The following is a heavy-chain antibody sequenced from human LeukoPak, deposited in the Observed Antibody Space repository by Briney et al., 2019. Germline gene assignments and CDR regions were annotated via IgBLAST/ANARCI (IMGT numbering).Heavy chain of an antibody. V-gene: IGHV3-53*01. D-gene: IGHD2-21*01. CDR1: GFTVSSNY. CDR2: IYSGGST. CDR3: ARGALLYYFDY. J-gene: IGHJ4*02. Sequence: GGSLRLSCAASGFTVSSNYMSWVRQAPGKGLEWVSVIYSGGSTYYADSLKGRFTISRDNSKNTLYLQMNSLRVEDTAVYYCARGALLYYFDYWGQGTLVTVSS.